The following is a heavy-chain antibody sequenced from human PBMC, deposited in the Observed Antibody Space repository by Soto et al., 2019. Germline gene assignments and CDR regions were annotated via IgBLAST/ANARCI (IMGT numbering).Heavy chain of an antibody. Sequence: QVQLVESGGGVVQPGRSLRLSCAASGFTFSSYGMHWVRQAPGKGLEWVAVISYDGSNKYYADSVKGRFTISRDNSKNTLYLQMNSLRAEDTAVYYCAKDLKKLEESGYYGMDVWGQGTTVTVSS. CDR2: ISYDGSNK. D-gene: IGHD1-1*01. V-gene: IGHV3-30*18. J-gene: IGHJ6*02. CDR1: GFTFSSYG. CDR3: AKDLKKLEESGYYGMDV.